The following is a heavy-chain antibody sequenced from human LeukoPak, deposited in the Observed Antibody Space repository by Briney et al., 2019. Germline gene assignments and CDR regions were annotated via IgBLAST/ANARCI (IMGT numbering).Heavy chain of an antibody. V-gene: IGHV3-23*01. CDR2: ITSSGVST. D-gene: IGHD2-15*01. J-gene: IGHJ4*02. Sequence: GGSLRLSCAASGFSFSNYAMSWVRQAPGKGLEWGSSITSSGVSTDYADSVKGRFTISRDDSRNTLYLQMKSLTAEDTAVYFCAKGGAVVAAPIDYWGRGTLVTVSS. CDR3: AKGGAVVAAPIDY. CDR1: GFSFSNYA.